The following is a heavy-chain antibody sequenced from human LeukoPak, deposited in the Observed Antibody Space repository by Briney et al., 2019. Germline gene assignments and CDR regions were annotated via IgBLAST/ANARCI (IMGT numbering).Heavy chain of an antibody. J-gene: IGHJ6*02. V-gene: IGHV1-58*01. Sequence: ASVKVSCQASGFTFTSSAVQWVRPASGQRLEWIGWIVVGSGNTNYAQKFQERVTITRDMSTSTAYMELSSLRSEDTAVYYCAVRPAAHTARYYYYGMDVWGQGTTVTVSS. CDR1: GFTFTSSA. CDR2: IVVGSGNT. CDR3: AVRPAAHTARYYYYGMDV. D-gene: IGHD2-2*01.